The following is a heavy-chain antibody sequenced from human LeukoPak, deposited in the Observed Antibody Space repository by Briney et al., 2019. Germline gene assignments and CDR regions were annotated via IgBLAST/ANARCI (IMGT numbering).Heavy chain of an antibody. V-gene: IGHV3-73*01. CDR2: IRSKANSYAT. CDR1: GFTFSGSA. J-gene: IGHJ4*02. CDR3: AKDPHGDYYYDSSGPDY. Sequence: GGSLKLSCAASGFTFSGSAMHWVRQASGKGLEWVGRIRSKANSYATAYAASVKGRFTISRDDSKNTAYLQMNSLRAEDTAVYYCAKDPHGDYYYDSSGPDYWGQGTLVTVSS. D-gene: IGHD3-22*01.